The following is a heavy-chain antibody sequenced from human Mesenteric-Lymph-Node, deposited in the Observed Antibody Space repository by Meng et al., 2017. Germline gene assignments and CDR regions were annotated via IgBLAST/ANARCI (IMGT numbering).Heavy chain of an antibody. CDR1: GGSISSSNYY. CDR2: IYNSGST. Sequence: QGQRQESGPGLVQPSQTLSLTCTVSGGSISSSNYYWSWIRQPPGKGLEWSGHIYNSGSTYYNPSLKSRITISVGTSKNQFSLKLSSVTAADTAVYYCARGQKGYFDLWGRGTLVTVSS. J-gene: IGHJ2*01. CDR3: ARGQKGYFDL. V-gene: IGHV4-30-4*01.